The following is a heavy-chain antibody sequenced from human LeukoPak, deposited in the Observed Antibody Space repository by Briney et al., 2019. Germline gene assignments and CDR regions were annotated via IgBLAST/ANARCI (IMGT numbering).Heavy chain of an antibody. CDR2: IYSACAT. V-gene: IGHV3-53*01. CDR3: ARIEWERLGRAFDI. D-gene: IGHD1-26*01. Sequence: PGWSLRLSCAASGFTVSDNYMTWVRQAPGKGLEWVSSIYSACATHYAESVKGRFTISRDNSKNTLYLQMNSLRAEDMAVYYCARIEWERLGRAFDIWGQGTMVTVSS. CDR1: GFTVSDNY. J-gene: IGHJ3*02.